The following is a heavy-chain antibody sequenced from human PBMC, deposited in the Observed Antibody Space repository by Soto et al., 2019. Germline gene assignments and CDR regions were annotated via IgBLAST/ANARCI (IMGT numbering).Heavy chain of an antibody. V-gene: IGHV4-59*01. CDR2: IPYSGGP. CDR3: ASSKMGLISVLET. CDR1: GDSIRSYF. J-gene: IGHJ5*02. D-gene: IGHD3-10*01. Sequence: PSETLSLTCNVSGDSIRSYFWSWVRQPPGKGLEWIGYIPYSGGPTYNPSLKSRVTISIDTSKKQFSLKMTSVTAADTAVYYCASSKMGLISVLETWGQGTLVTVSS.